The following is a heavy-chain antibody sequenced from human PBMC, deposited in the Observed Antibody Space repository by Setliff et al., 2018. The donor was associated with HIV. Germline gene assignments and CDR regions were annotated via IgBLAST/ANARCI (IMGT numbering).Heavy chain of an antibody. Sequence: PGGSLRLSCAVSEITFGNSIIAWVRQAPGKGLEWVGFIRSKAYGGTTEYAASVKGRFTISRDDSKSIAYLQMNSLKTEDTAVYYCTREGTYYDFWSGSSAAKWYFDLWGRGTLVTVSS. CDR1: EITFGNSI. CDR2: IRSKAYGGTT. V-gene: IGHV3-49*04. D-gene: IGHD3-3*01. J-gene: IGHJ2*01. CDR3: TREGTYYDFWSGSSAAKWYFDL.